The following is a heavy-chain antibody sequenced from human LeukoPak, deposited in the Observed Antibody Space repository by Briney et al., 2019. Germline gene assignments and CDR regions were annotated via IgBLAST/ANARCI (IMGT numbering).Heavy chain of an antibody. Sequence: GGSLRLSCAASGFTFSSYAMSWVRQAPGKGLEWVSAISGSGGSTYYADSVKGRFTISRDNSKNTLYLQMNSLRAEDTAVYYCAKVHLQLLWFGELLPYFDYWGQGTLVTVSS. CDR3: AKVHLQLLWFGELLPYFDY. CDR2: ISGSGGST. J-gene: IGHJ4*02. V-gene: IGHV3-23*01. D-gene: IGHD3-10*01. CDR1: GFTFSSYA.